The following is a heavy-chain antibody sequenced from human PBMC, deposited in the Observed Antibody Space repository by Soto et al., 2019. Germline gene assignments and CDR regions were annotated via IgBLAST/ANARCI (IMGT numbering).Heavy chain of an antibody. D-gene: IGHD2-2*01. CDR1: GGTFSSYA. CDR2: SIPIFGTA. J-gene: IGHJ6*02. Sequence: QVQLVQSGAEVKKPGSSVKVSCKASGGTFSSYAISWVRQAPGQGLEWMGGSIPIFGTANYAQKFQGRVTITADESTSTAYMELSSLRSEDTAVYFCARHVPTAGYYYGMDVWGQGTTVTVSS. V-gene: IGHV1-69*12. CDR3: ARHVPTAGYYYGMDV.